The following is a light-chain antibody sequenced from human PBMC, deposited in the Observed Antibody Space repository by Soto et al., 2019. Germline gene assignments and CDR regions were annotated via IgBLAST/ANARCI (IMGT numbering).Light chain of an antibody. V-gene: IGLV2-14*01. CDR3: SSFTSNRIYV. Sequence: QSALTQPASVSGSLGQSITLSCTGTSSDIGGYGYVSWYQQSPGRAPKLIIFEVRDRPVGVSDRFSGSKSGNTASLTISGLQAEDEADYYCSSFTSNRIYVFGPGTKVTVL. CDR1: SSDIGGYGY. CDR2: EVR. J-gene: IGLJ1*01.